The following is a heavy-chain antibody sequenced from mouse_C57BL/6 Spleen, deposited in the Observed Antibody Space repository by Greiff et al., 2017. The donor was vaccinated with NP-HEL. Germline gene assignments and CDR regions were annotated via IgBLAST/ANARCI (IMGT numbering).Heavy chain of an antibody. CDR2: IHPNSGST. CDR1: GYTFTSYW. Sequence: VQLQQPGAELVKPGASVKLSCKASGYTFTSYWMHWVKQRPGQGLEWIGMIHPNSGSTNYNEKFKSKATLTVDKSSSTAYMQLSSLTSEDSAVYYCARSIYYDYGGWYFDVWGTGTTVTVSS. CDR3: ARSIYYDYGGWYFDV. V-gene: IGHV1-64*01. J-gene: IGHJ1*03. D-gene: IGHD2-4*01.